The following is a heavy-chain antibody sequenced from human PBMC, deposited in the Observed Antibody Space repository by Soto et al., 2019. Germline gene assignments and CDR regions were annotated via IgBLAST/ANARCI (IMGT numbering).Heavy chain of an antibody. D-gene: IGHD3-22*01. J-gene: IGHJ3*02. CDR3: ERDGYYDSSGYHDAFDI. CDR1: GYTFTSYG. V-gene: IGHV1-18*04. CDR2: ISAYNGNT. Sequence: QVQLVQSGAEVKKPGASVKVSCKAAGYTFTSYGISWVRQAPGQGLEWMGWISAYNGNTNYAQKLQGRVTMTTDTSTSTDYMELRSLRSDDTAVYYCERDGYYDSSGYHDAFDIWGQGTMVTVSS.